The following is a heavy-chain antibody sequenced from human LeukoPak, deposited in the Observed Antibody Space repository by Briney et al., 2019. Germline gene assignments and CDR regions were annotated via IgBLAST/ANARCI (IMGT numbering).Heavy chain of an antibody. J-gene: IGHJ4*02. CDR2: IYYSGST. Sequence: PSETLSLTCAVYGGSFSGYYWSWIRQPPGKGLEWIGSIYYSGSTYYNPSLKSRVTISVDTSKNQFSLKLSSVTAADTAVYYCARKMVRGVISHAYYFDYWGQGTLVTVSS. D-gene: IGHD3-10*01. CDR1: GGSFSGYY. CDR3: ARKMVRGVISHAYYFDY. V-gene: IGHV4-34*01.